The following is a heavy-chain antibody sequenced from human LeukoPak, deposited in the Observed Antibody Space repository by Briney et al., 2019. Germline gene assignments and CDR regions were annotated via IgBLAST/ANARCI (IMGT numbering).Heavy chain of an antibody. V-gene: IGHV6-1*01. CDR2: TYYRSKWYN. CDR1: GDSVSANGAA. J-gene: IGHJ3*02. D-gene: IGHD3-3*01. Sequence: SQTLSLTCAISGDSVSANGAAWNWIRQSPSRGLEWLGRTYYRSKWYNDYAVSVKSRITINPDTSKNQFSLQLNSVTPEDTTVYYCARVPYYDFQADAFDIWGQGTMVTVSS. CDR3: ARVPYYDFQADAFDI.